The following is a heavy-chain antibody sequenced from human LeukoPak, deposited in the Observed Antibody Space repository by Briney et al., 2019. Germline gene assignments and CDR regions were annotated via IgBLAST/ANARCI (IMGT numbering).Heavy chain of an antibody. CDR1: GGSISSDY. V-gene: IGHV4-59*01. J-gene: IGHJ6*02. CDR2: IYNSGNT. Sequence: ETLSLTCSVSGGSISSDYWNWIRQPPGKGLEWIGNIYNSGNTNYNPSLKSRVTISVDTSKNQFPLMVSSVTAADTAVYYCARSRFGSGTYCYYGMDVWGQGTTVTVSS. D-gene: IGHD3-10*01. CDR3: ARSRFGSGTYCYYGMDV.